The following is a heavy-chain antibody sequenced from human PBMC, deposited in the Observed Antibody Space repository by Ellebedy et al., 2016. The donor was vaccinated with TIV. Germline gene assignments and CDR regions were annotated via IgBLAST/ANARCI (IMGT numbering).Heavy chain of an antibody. CDR1: GFTFTSYA. J-gene: IGHJ4*02. CDR2: ISGSAGST. V-gene: IGHV3-23*01. Sequence: GESLKISCAASGFTFTSYAMVWVRQAPGKGLEWVSAISGSAGSTYYADSVKGRFTISRDNSKNTLFLQMNSLRAEDTAVYYCAKDGRGTNPGHFDYWGQGTLVTVSS. CDR3: AKDGRGTNPGHFDY. D-gene: IGHD2-8*01.